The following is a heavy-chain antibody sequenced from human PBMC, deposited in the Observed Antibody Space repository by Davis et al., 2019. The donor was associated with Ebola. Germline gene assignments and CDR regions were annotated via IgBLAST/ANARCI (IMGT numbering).Heavy chain of an antibody. CDR1: GFTFSYYA. CDR2: IDGNGADT. CDR3: AKDLRGYYGQADY. Sequence: PGGSLRLSCAGSGFTFSYYAMSWVRQAPGKGLEWVSSIDGNGADTYYADSVKGRFTISRENSKNILFLQMNSLEAEDTAMYYCAKDLRGYYGQADYWGQGTLVTVSS. V-gene: IGHV3-23*01. J-gene: IGHJ4*02. D-gene: IGHD3-3*01.